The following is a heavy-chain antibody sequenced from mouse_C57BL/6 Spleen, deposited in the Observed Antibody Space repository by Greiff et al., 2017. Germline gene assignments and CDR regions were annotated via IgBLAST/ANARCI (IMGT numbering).Heavy chain of an antibody. CDR2: INYDGSST. CDR1: GFTFSDYY. Sequence: EVNLVESEGGLVQPGSSMKLSCTASGFTFSDYYMAWVRQVPEKGLEWVANINYDGSSTYYLDSLKSRFIISRDNAKNILYLQMSSLKSEDTATYYCAREVTTVVATGNFDVWGTGTTVTVSS. J-gene: IGHJ1*03. CDR3: AREVTTVVATGNFDV. D-gene: IGHD1-1*01. V-gene: IGHV5-16*01.